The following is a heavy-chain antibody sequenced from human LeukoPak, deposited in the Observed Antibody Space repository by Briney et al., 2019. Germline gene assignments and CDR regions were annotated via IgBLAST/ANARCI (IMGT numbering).Heavy chain of an antibody. Sequence: PGGSLRLSCAASGFTFKDSWMTWFRQAPGKGLEWVGLIKKTADGGTTYYGAPVKGRFIISRDDSKNTLSLQMDSLKTEDTGVYYCTAGLGYTDHDYWGQGTLVTVSS. CDR2: IKKTADGGTT. D-gene: IGHD3-16*02. V-gene: IGHV3-15*01. CDR1: GFTFKDSW. CDR3: TAGLGYTDHDY. J-gene: IGHJ4*02.